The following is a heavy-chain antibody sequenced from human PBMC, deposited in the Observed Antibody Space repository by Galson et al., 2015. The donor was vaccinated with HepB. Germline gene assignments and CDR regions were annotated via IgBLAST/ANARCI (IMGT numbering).Heavy chain of an antibody. CDR3: ARETLKVSSGSYPFDY. CDR1: GDSVSSNSAA. Sequence: CAISGDSVSSNSAAWNWIRQSPSRGLEWLGRTYYRSKWNNDSAVSVKSRITINPDTSKNQFSLQLNSVSPEDTAVYYCARETLKVSSGSYPFDYWGQGTLVTVSS. J-gene: IGHJ4*02. V-gene: IGHV6-1*01. CDR2: TYYRSKWNN. D-gene: IGHD1-26*01.